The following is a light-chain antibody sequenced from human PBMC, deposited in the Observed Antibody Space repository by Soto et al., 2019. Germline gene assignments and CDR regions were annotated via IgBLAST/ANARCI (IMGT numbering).Light chain of an antibody. CDR1: SSDVGGYNY. CDR2: DVS. V-gene: IGLV2-14*01. J-gene: IGLJ1*01. CDR3: SSYTSSSILYV. Sequence: QSVLTQPASVSGSPGQSITISCTGTSSDVGGYNYVSWYQQHPGKAPKLMIYDVSNRPSGVSNRFSGSKSGNTASLTISGFQADDEADYYCSSYTSSSILYVFGTGTKVTVL.